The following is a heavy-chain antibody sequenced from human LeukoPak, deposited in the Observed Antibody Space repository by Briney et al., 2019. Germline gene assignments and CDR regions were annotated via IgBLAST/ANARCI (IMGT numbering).Heavy chain of an antibody. CDR1: GGSISSRSYY. Sequence: SETLSLTCTVSGGSISSRSYYWDWIRQPPGKGLEWIGSIYYSGSTYYNPSLKSRVTISVDTSKNQFSLKLSSVTAADTAVYYCARHGGGSGWSFDYWGQGTLVTVSS. V-gene: IGHV4-39*01. J-gene: IGHJ4*02. CDR3: ARHGGGSGWSFDY. CDR2: IYYSGST. D-gene: IGHD6-19*01.